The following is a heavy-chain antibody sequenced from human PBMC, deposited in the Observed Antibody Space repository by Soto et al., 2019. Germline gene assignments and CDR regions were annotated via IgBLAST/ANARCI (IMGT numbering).Heavy chain of an antibody. J-gene: IGHJ5*02. CDR1: GGSISAGDYY. CDR2: IYYTGTT. CDR3: ARGVWSHP. V-gene: IGHV4-30-4*01. Sequence: SETLSLTCTVSGGSISAGDYYWNWIRQPPGKGLEWIGYIYYTGTTKYNPSLKSRATLSVDTSKNRFSLNLTSVTAADSAVYYCARGVWSHPWGPGTLVTVSS.